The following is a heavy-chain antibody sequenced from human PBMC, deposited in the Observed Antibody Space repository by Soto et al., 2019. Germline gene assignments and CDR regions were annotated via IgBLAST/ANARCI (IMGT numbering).Heavy chain of an antibody. J-gene: IGHJ6*02. Sequence: NPGGSLRLSCTASGFTFSDFSMTWIRQAPGKGLEWVSFINNERSYTDFADSVKGRFTISRDNAKNSLFLQMHSLRADDSAVYYCARVGAVPGRGHYYYYGLDIWGQGTTVTVSS. CDR3: ARVGAVPGRGHYYYYGLDI. D-gene: IGHD6-13*01. CDR2: INNERSYT. V-gene: IGHV3-11*06. CDR1: GFTFSDFS.